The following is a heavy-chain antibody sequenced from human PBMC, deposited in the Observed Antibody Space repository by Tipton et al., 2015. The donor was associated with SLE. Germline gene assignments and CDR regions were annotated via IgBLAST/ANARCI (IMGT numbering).Heavy chain of an antibody. CDR2: INHSGST. CDR1: GGSISSSSYY. V-gene: IGHV4-39*07. D-gene: IGHD1-7*01. J-gene: IGHJ5*02. CDR3: VSRAGTRERWWFDP. Sequence: TLSLTCTVSGGSISSSSYYWGWIRQPPGKGLEWIGEINHSGSTNYNPSLKSRVTISVDTSKNQFSLKLSSVTAADTAVYYCVSRAGTRERWWFDPWGQGTLVTVSS.